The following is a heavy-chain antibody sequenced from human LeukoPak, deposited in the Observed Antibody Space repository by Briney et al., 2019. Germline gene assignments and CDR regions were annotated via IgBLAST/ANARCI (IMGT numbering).Heavy chain of an antibody. CDR1: GFTFSSYG. J-gene: IGHJ6*03. D-gene: IGHD6-19*01. V-gene: IGHV3-23*01. CDR3: ARDGNSGAYYYYYMDV. CDR2: IIGSGGST. Sequence: GGSLRLSCAASGFTFSSYGMHWVRQAPGKGLECVSAIIGSGGSTYYADSVKGRFTISRDNSKNTLYLHMDSLRAEDAAVYYCARDGNSGAYYYYYMDVWGKGTTVTVSS.